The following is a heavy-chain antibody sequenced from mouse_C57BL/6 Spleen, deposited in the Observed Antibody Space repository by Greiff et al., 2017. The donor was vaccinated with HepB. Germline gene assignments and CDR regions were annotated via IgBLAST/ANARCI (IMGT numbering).Heavy chain of an antibody. CDR3: ARRKAYYGNYGYAMDY. J-gene: IGHJ4*01. CDR1: GYTFTSYL. V-gene: IGHV1-50*01. D-gene: IGHD2-10*01. Sequence: QVQLQQPGAELVKPGASVKLSCKASGYTFTSYLMQWVKQRPGQGLEWIGEIDPSDSYTNYNQKFKGKATLTVDTSSSTAYMQLSSLTSEDSAVYYCARRKAYYGNYGYAMDYWGQGTSVTVSS. CDR2: IDPSDSYT.